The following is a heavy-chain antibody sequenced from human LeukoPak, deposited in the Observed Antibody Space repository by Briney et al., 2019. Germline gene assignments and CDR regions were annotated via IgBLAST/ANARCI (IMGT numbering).Heavy chain of an antibody. CDR3: AKSGHLC. Sequence: GGSLRLSCAASGFTLSNYAMNWVRQAPGKGLEWVSAISLRGSSAYYADSVKGRFTISRDNSRNTLYLQMNILRAEDTAVYYCAKSGHLCWGQGTLVTVSA. D-gene: IGHD3-16*01. V-gene: IGHV3-23*01. CDR2: ISLRGSSA. CDR1: GFTLSNYA. J-gene: IGHJ4*02.